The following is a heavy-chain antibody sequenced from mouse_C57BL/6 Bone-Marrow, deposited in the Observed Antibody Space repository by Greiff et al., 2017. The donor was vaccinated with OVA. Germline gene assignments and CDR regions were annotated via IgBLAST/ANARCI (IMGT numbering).Heavy chain of an antibody. CDR2: IDPENGDT. Sequence: EVQRVESGAELVRPGASVKLSCTASGFNIKDDYMHWVKQRPEQGLEWIGWIDPENGDTEYASKFQGKATITADTSSNTAYLQLSSLTSEDTAVYYCTFYYYGSRPAYWGQGTLVTVSA. V-gene: IGHV14-4*01. CDR3: TFYYYGSRPAY. D-gene: IGHD1-1*01. J-gene: IGHJ3*01. CDR1: GFNIKDDY.